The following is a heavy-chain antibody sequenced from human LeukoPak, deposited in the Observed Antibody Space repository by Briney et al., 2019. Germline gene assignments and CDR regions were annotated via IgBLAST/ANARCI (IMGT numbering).Heavy chain of an antibody. D-gene: IGHD2-15*01. CDR2: IRYDGSNK. CDR3: ASAANRPFDY. CDR1: GFTFSSYG. J-gene: IGHJ4*02. Sequence: GGSLRLSCAASGFTFSSYGMHWVRQAPGKGLEWVAFIRYDGSNKYYADSVKGRFTISRDNSKNTLYLQMNSLRAEDTAVYYCASAANRPFDYWGQGTLVTVSS. V-gene: IGHV3-30*02.